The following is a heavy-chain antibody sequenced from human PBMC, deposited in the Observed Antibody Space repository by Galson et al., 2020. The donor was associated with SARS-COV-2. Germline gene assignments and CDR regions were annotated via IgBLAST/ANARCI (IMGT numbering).Heavy chain of an antibody. Sequence: ASVQVSCQASGYTFTSYYIHWVRQAPGQGLEWMGIINPSGGGTTYAQKFQGRVTMTRDTSTSTVYMELSSLRSEDTAVYYCARDSQGGNDYNYLLFWGQGTLVTVSS. CDR1: GYTFTSYY. CDR2: INPSGGGT. J-gene: IGHJ4*02. V-gene: IGHV1-46*01. D-gene: IGHD4-4*01. CDR3: ARDSQGGNDYNYLLF.